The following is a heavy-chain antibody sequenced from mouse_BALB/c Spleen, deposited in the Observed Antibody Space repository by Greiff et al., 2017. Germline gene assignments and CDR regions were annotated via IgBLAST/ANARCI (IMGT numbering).Heavy chain of an antibody. D-gene: IGHD4-1*01. Sequence: DVMLVESGGGLVQPGGSLKLSCAASGFTFSSYGMSWVRQTPDKRLELVATINSNGGSTYYPDSVKGRFTISRDNAKNTLYLQMSSLKSEDTAMYYCARDGNYDYDAMDYWGQGTSVTVSS. CDR2: INSNGGST. J-gene: IGHJ4*01. CDR3: ARDGNYDYDAMDY. CDR1: GFTFSSYG. V-gene: IGHV5-6-3*01.